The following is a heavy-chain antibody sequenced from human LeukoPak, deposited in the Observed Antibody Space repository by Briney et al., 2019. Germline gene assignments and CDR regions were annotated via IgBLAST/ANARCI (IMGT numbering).Heavy chain of an antibody. D-gene: IGHD1-26*01. Sequence: GRSLRLSCAASGFTFSSYAMHWVRQAPGKGLEWVAVISYDGSNKYYADSVKGRFTISRDNSKNTLYLQMNSLRAEDTAVYYCAAGATLFDYWGQGTLVTVSS. CDR1: GFTFSSYA. V-gene: IGHV3-30-3*01. CDR3: AAGATLFDY. J-gene: IGHJ4*02. CDR2: ISYDGSNK.